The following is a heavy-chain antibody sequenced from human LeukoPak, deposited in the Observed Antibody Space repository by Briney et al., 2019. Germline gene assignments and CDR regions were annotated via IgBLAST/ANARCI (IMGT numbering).Heavy chain of an antibody. CDR3: AKGAGYSSGWYFDY. CDR2: ISGSGT. Sequence: PGGSLRLSCAASGFTFSSFDMSWVRQAPGKGLEWVSDISGSGTYYADSVKGRFTISRDNSKNTVYLQMNGLRAQDTAIYYCAKGAGYSSGWYFDYWGQGTLVTVSS. J-gene: IGHJ4*02. CDR1: GFTFSSFD. D-gene: IGHD6-19*01. V-gene: IGHV3-23*01.